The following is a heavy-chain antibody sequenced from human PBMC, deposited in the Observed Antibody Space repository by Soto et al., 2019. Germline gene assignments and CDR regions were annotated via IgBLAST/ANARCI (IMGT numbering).Heavy chain of an antibody. V-gene: IGHV3-33*01. CDR2: IWYDGSNK. CDR3: ARVGYSSSSTHAEYFQH. CDR1: GFTFSSYG. J-gene: IGHJ1*01. Sequence: QVQLVESGGGVVQPGRSLRLSCAASGFTFSSYGMHWVRQAPGKGLEWVAVIWYDGSNKYYADSVKGRFTISRDNSKNTLYLQMNSLRAEDTAVYYCARVGYSSSSTHAEYFQHWGQGTLVTVSS. D-gene: IGHD6-13*01.